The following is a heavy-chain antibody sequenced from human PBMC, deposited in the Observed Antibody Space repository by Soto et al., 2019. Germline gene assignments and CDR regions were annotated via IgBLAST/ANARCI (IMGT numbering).Heavy chain of an antibody. CDR2: IIPIFGTA. CDR3: AGGRITFPVRYYYYYGMDV. CDR1: GGIFSSYA. V-gene: IGHV1-69*12. Sequence: QVQLVQSGAEVKKPGSSVKVSCKASGGIFSSYAISWVRQAPGQGLEWMGGIIPIFGTANYAQKFQGRVTITADEXXSXACXELSSLRSEDTAVYYCAGGRITFPVRYYYYYGMDVWGQGTTVTVSS. D-gene: IGHD3-16*01. J-gene: IGHJ6*02.